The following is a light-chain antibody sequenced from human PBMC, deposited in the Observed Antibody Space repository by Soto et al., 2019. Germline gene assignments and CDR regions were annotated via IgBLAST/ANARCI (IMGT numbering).Light chain of an antibody. V-gene: IGKV3-11*01. CDR1: QNIRTF. Sequence: EVVLTQSPATLSLSPGERATLSCRASQNIRTFLDWYQQKPGQAPRLLIYAASNRATGIPARFSGSGSGTDFTLTISSLESEDFAVYYCQQHSHWPPWTFGQGTRVEI. J-gene: IGKJ1*01. CDR3: QQHSHWPPWT. CDR2: AAS.